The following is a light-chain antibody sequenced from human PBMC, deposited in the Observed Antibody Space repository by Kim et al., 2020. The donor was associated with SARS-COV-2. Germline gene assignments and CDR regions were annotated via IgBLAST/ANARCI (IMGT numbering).Light chain of an antibody. V-gene: IGKV3D-20*01. CDR2: AAS. J-gene: IGKJ1*01. CDR1: QSISSRY. CDR3: QEYDSSAKT. Sequence: PGERATLACGASQSISSRYLAWYQQKPGLAPRLLIYAASTRASGIPDRFSGSGSGTDFTLTISRLEPEDFAVYYCQEYDSSAKTFGQGTKVDIK.